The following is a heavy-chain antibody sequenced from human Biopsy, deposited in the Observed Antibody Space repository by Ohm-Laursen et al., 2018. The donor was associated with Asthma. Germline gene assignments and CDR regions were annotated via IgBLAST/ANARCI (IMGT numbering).Heavy chain of an antibody. Sequence: SDTLSLTCTVSGGSVSTGSYYWSWIWQPPGKGLEWLGYIYYTGSDNYNPSLKSRVTISVDTSKNQFSLRLNSVTAADTAVYYCARGPNYHGSGRAPIGMDVWGQGTTVTVSS. V-gene: IGHV4-61*01. J-gene: IGHJ6*02. CDR2: IYYTGSD. D-gene: IGHD3-10*01. CDR3: ARGPNYHGSGRAPIGMDV. CDR1: GGSVSTGSYY.